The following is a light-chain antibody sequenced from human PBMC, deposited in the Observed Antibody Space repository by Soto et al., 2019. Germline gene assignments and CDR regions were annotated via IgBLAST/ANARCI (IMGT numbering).Light chain of an antibody. CDR2: EVT. Sequence: QSVLTQPASVSGSPGQSITISCTGTSSDVGGYNYVSWYQQYPGKAPKLMIYEVTHRPSGVSNRFSGSKSGNTASLTISGLQAEDEADYYCSSYTSRSTPVFGGGTKVTVL. V-gene: IGLV2-14*01. J-gene: IGLJ2*01. CDR1: SSDVGGYNY. CDR3: SSYTSRSTPV.